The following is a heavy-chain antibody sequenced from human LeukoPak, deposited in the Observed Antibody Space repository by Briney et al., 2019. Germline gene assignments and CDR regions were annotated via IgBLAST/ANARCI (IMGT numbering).Heavy chain of an antibody. V-gene: IGHV4-39*02. CDR3: ARENSSSWFRRSNYYYMDV. CDR2: IYYSGST. Sequence: RPSETLSLTCTVSGGSISSSSYYWGWIRQPPGKGLEWIGSIYYSGSTYYNPSLKSRVTISVDTSKNQFSLKLSSVTAADTAVYYCARENSSSWFRRSNYYYMDVWGKGTTVTVSS. CDR1: GGSISSSSYY. J-gene: IGHJ6*03. D-gene: IGHD6-13*01.